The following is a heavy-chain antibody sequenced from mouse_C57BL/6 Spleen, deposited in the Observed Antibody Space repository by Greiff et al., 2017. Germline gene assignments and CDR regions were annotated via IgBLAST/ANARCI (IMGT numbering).Heavy chain of an antibody. CDR1: GIDFSRYW. V-gene: IGHV4-1*01. CDR3: ARRGYYDYDGYFDV. Sequence: DVKLVESGGGLVQPGGSLKLSCAASGIDFSRYWMSWVRRAPGKGLEWIGEINPDSSTINYAPSLKDKFIISRDNAKHTLYLQMSKVRSEDTALYYCARRGYYDYDGYFDVWGTGTTVTVSS. CDR2: INPDSSTI. D-gene: IGHD2-4*01. J-gene: IGHJ1*03.